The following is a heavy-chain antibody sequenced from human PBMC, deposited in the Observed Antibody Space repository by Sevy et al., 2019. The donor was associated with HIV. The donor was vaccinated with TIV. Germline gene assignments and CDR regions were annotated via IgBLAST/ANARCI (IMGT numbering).Heavy chain of an antibody. CDR2: ISGSGDDTI. D-gene: IGHD4-17*01. V-gene: IGHV3-11*01. CDR1: GFILSDYY. Sequence: GGSLRLSCAASGFILSDYYMSWVRQAPGKGLEWVSYISGSGDDTIYYADSVKGRFTISRDNTKNSLYLQMNSLRAADTAVYYCARDHVKDGDLGDYYYYAMDVWGQGTTVTVSS. J-gene: IGHJ6*02. CDR3: ARDHVKDGDLGDYYYYAMDV.